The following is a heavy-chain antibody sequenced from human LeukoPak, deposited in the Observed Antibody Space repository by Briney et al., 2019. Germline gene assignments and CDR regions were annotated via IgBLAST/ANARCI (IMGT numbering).Heavy chain of an antibody. V-gene: IGHV1-46*01. CDR2: INPSGGST. Sequence: WASVKVSCKASGYTFTSYYMHWVRQAPGQGLEWMGIINPSGGSTSYAQKFQGRVTMTRDTSTSTVYMELRRLGSDDTAVYYCARGFAEEGTTTGAFDIWGHGTMVTVSS. D-gene: IGHD1-7*01. CDR1: GYTFTSYY. CDR3: ARGFAEEGTTTGAFDI. J-gene: IGHJ3*02.